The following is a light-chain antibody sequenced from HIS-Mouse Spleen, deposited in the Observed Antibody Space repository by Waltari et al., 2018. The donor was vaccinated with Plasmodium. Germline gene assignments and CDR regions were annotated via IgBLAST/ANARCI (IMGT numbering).Light chain of an antibody. V-gene: IGKV1-5*03. CDR2: KAS. Sequence: DIHITQSPSTLSASVVDRVTLPCRASQRISSWLAWYQQKPGKAPKLLSYKASSLESGVPSRFSGSGSGTEFTLTISSLQPDDFATYYCQQYNSYYTFGQGTKLEIK. CDR1: QRISSW. J-gene: IGKJ2*01. CDR3: QQYNSYYT.